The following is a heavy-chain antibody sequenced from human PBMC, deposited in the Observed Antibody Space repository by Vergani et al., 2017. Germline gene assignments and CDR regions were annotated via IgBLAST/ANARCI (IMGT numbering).Heavy chain of an antibody. J-gene: IGHJ4*02. CDR3: TKGSRGYTGYFFDY. V-gene: IGHV3-23*01. Sequence: EVQLLESGGGLVQPGGSLRLSCEASGFTFNDYAMHWVRQAPGKGLEWVSSVSGSSATPYYADSVKGRFIISRDNSKNTLHLQMNSLRADDTAVYYCTKGSRGYTGYFFDYWGQGTLATVSS. CDR2: VSGSSATP. CDR1: GFTFNDYA. D-gene: IGHD5-12*01.